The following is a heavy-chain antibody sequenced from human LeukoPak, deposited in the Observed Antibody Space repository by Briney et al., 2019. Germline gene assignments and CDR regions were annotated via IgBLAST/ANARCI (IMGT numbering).Heavy chain of an antibody. D-gene: IGHD2-21*02. CDR3: ARGMIVVVTAGLDY. Sequence: ASVKVSCKASGYTFTSYGISWVRQAPGQGLEWMGWISAYNDNTNYAQKLQGRVTMTTDTSTSTAYMELRSLRSDDTAVYYCARGMIVVVTAGLDYWGQGTLVTVSS. V-gene: IGHV1-18*01. CDR1: GYTFTSYG. J-gene: IGHJ4*02. CDR2: ISAYNDNT.